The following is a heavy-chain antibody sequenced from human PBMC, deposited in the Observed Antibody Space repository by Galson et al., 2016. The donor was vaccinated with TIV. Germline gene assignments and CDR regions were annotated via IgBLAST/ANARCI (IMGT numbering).Heavy chain of an antibody. J-gene: IGHJ4*02. Sequence: SVKVSCKASGYTFINYAIQWVRQAPGQSLEWMGWISAANGDTKSSQKFQGRVTTTRDTSANMAYMELSSLSSEDTAVYYCARSDAISGYYYHLDYWGQGTLVTVSS. D-gene: IGHD3-22*01. CDR2: ISAANGDT. CDR3: ARSDAISGYYYHLDY. V-gene: IGHV1-3*01. CDR1: GYTFINYA.